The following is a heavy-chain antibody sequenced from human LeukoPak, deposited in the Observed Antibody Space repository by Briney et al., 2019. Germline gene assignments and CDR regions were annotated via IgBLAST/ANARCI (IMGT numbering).Heavy chain of an antibody. CDR2: IIRVGIYI. J-gene: IGHJ6*02. CDR3: ARVAFNSGWVGFGESNNYGMDV. V-gene: IGHV3-21*01. CDR1: GFTFSSYE. Sequence: KTGGCLRLSCAASGFTFSSYEMNWVRQAPGKGLEWVSSIIRVGIYIYYADSVKGRFTISRDNAKNSLYLQMNSLRAEDTAVYYCARVAFNSGWVGFGESNNYGMDVWGQGTTVTVSS. D-gene: IGHD3-10*01.